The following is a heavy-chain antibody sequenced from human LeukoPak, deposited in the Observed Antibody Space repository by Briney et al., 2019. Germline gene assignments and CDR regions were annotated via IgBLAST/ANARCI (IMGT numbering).Heavy chain of an antibody. CDR2: ISGSGDST. V-gene: IGHV3-23*01. D-gene: IGHD2-2*02. J-gene: IGHJ6*03. CDR1: GFTFSSFT. Sequence: GGSLRLSCAGSGFTFSSFTMTWVRQAPGKGLEWLSVISGSGDSTYYADSVKGRFTISRDNSKNTLYTQMNSLRVEDTAIYYCAKGYCSSASCYRPSYYYMDVWGKGTTVTVSS. CDR3: AKGYCSSASCYRPSYYYMDV.